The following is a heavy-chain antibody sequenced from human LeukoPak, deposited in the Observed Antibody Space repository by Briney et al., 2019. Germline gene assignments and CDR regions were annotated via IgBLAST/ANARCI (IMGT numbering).Heavy chain of an antibody. CDR2: INPNSGGT. CDR1: GYTFTGYY. Sequence: ASVKVSCKASGYTFTGYYMHWVRQAPGQGLEWMGWINPNSGGTNYAQKFQGRVTMTRDTSISTAYMELRSLRSDDTAVYYCARDRGSRIAARSFDYWGQGTLVTVSS. J-gene: IGHJ4*02. CDR3: ARDRGSRIAARSFDY. V-gene: IGHV1-2*02. D-gene: IGHD6-6*01.